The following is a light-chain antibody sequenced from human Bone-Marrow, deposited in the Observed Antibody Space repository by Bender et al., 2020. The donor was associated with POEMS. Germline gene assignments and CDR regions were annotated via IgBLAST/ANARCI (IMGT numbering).Light chain of an antibody. V-gene: IGLV6-57*04. CDR1: SGSIASNY. CDR3: SAWDDSLSGWV. CDR2: DDS. Sequence: NFMLAQPHSVSESPGKTVTMSCTRSSGSIASNYVQWYQQRPGSVPTTLIYDDSQRPSGVPDRFSASKSGTSASLAISELQSEDEALYYCSAWDDSLSGWVFGGGTKLTVL. J-gene: IGLJ3*02.